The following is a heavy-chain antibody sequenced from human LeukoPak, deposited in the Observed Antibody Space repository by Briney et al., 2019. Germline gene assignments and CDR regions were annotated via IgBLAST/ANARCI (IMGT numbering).Heavy chain of an antibody. CDR2: ISAYNGNT. CDR1: GYTFTSYG. J-gene: IGHJ6*03. Sequence: WASVKVSCKASGYTFTSYGISWVRQAPGQGLEWMGWISAYNGNTNYAQKLQGRVTMTTDTSTSTAYMELRSLRSDDTAVYYCARVPTSGYDPYYYYMDVWGKGTTVTVSS. CDR3: ARVPTSGYDPYYYYMDV. D-gene: IGHD5-12*01. V-gene: IGHV1-18*01.